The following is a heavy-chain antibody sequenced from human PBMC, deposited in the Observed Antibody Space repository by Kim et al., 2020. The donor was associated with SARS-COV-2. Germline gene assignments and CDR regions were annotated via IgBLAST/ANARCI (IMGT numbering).Heavy chain of an antibody. V-gene: IGHV4-39*01. CDR2: VSYSGST. J-gene: IGHJ6*03. Sequence: SETLSLTCTVSGGSISSGSYYWGWIRQPPGKGLEWIGTVSYSGSTYYNPSLKSRVSISVDTSKNQFSLKLTSVTAADTGVYYCARSLGTVTTISGAVMRTEGGYHMDVWGKGTTVTVS. CDR1: GGSISSGSYY. CDR3: ARSLGTVTTISGAVMRTEGGYHMDV. D-gene: IGHD3-3*01.